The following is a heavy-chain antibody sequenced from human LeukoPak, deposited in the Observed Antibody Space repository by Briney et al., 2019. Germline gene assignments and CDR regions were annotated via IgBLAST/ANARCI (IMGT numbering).Heavy chain of an antibody. CDR2: ITVIFGTS. CDR1: GGTFSRYA. V-gene: IGHV1-69*05. Sequence: GASVKVSCKASGGTFSRYAISWVRQAPGQGLEWMGGITVIFGTSNYAQKLQGRVTMTTDTSTSTAYMELRSLRSDDTAVYYCARDDVVVVPAAGGHYYYYYMDVWGKGTTVTISS. D-gene: IGHD2-2*01. J-gene: IGHJ6*03. CDR3: ARDDVVVVPAAGGHYYYYYMDV.